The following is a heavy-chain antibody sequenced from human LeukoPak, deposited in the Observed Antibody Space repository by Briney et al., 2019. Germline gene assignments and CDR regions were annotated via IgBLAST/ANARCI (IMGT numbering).Heavy chain of an antibody. J-gene: IGHJ4*02. CDR2: INPNTGVT. Sequence: ASVKVSCKASGYTFTGYYMHWVRQAPGQGLEWMGWINPNTGVTNYAQKFQGRVTMTRDTSINTAFMELSRLRSDDTAVYYCARDRHWNQGNFDYWGQGTLVTVSS. CDR1: GYTFTGYY. CDR3: ARDRHWNQGNFDY. V-gene: IGHV1-2*02. D-gene: IGHD1-1*01.